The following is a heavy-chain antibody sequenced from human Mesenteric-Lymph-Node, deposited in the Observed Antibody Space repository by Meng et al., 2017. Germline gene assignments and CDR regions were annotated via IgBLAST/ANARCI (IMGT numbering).Heavy chain of an antibody. V-gene: IGHV4-31*03. CDR2: NYYSGST. CDR3: ARVDSSGYFLDY. CDR1: GGSISSGGHS. J-gene: IGHJ4*01. Sequence: QVQLQELGQGLVKPSQTPSLTCTVSGGSISSGGHSLCWIRQHPGKGLAWIAYNYYSGSTYYNPYLKSRVILSVDTSKNQFSLKLSTVTAADTAVYYCARVDSSGYFLDYWGQGTLVTVSS. D-gene: IGHD3-22*01.